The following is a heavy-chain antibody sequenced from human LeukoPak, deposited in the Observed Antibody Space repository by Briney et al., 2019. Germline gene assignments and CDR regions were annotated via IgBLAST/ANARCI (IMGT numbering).Heavy chain of an antibody. V-gene: IGHV1-69*05. D-gene: IGHD1-1*01. CDR3: ARWERDFDY. Sequence: SVKVSCKASGGTFSSYAISWVRQAPGQGLEWMGGIIPIFGTANYAQKFQGRVTIATDESASTAYMELSSLRSKDTSVYYCARWERDFDYWGQGTLVTVSS. CDR2: IIPIFGTA. J-gene: IGHJ4*02. CDR1: GGTFSSYA.